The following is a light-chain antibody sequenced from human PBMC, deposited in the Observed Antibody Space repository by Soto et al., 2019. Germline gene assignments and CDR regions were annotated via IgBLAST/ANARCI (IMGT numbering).Light chain of an antibody. V-gene: IGKV1-9*01. CDR3: QQVDIYPRT. Sequence: IQLTQSPSSLSASVGDTVTITCRASQAIGSYFAWYQQRPGTAPKLLIYSASTLHSGVPSRFSGSGSGTDFTLTISSLKPEDFATYSCQQVDIYPRTFGPGTTVEI. J-gene: IGKJ3*01. CDR1: QAIGSY. CDR2: SAS.